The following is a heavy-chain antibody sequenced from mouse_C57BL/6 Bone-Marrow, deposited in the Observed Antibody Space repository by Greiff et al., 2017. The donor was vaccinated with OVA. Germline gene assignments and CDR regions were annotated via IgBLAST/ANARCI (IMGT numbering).Heavy chain of an antibody. Sequence: EVQLQQSGAELVRPGASVKLSCTASGFNIKDDYRHWVKERPEQGLEWIGWIDPENGDTDYASKFQGKATITADTSSKTVYLHLSSLTSEDTAVYNFTTFRYWGQGTTLTVSS. J-gene: IGHJ2*01. CDR1: GFNIKDDY. CDR2: IDPENGDT. V-gene: IGHV14-4*01. CDR3: TTFRY.